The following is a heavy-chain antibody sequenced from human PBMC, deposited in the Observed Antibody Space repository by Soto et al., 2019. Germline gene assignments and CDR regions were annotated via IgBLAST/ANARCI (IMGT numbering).Heavy chain of an antibody. CDR3: ARRHLAVAVSPWFDP. CDR2: IDSSGEK. Sequence: QVTLKESGPVLVKPTETLTLRCTVSGLSITDSEMGVSWIRQPPGQPLEWLAHIDSSGEKSYRTFLKSRLAISKDTSKSPIVLTMTNMDPADTATYYCARRHLAVAVSPWFDPWGQGIPFTVSS. D-gene: IGHD6-19*01. J-gene: IGHJ5*02. V-gene: IGHV2-26*01. CDR1: GLSITDSEMG.